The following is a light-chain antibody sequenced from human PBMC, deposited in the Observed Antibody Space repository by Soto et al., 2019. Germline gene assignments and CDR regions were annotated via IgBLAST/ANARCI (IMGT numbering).Light chain of an antibody. J-gene: IGLJ1*01. CDR3: SSYTSSSTLRI. Sequence: QSALTQPASVSGSPGQSITISCTGTSSDVGGYNYVSWYQQHPGKAPKLMIYDVSNRPSVVSNRFSGSKSGNTASLTISGLQAEDEADYYCSSYTSSSTLRIFGTGTKLTVL. CDR1: SSDVGGYNY. V-gene: IGLV2-14*01. CDR2: DVS.